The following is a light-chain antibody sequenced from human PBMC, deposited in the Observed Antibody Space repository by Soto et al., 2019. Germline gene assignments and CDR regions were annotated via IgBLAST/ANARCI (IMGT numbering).Light chain of an antibody. CDR3: QQRSNWPPLT. Sequence: EIVLTQSPATLSLSPRERATLSCRASQSVSSYLAWYQQKPGQAPRLLIYDASNRATGIPARFSGSGSGTDFTLTISRLEPEDFAVYYCQQRSNWPPLTFGGGTKVEIK. J-gene: IGKJ4*01. CDR2: DAS. CDR1: QSVSSY. V-gene: IGKV3-11*01.